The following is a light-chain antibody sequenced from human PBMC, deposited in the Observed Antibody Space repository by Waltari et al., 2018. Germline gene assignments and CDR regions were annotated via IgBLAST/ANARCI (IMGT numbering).Light chain of an antibody. Sequence: EIVLTQSPSTLYLSPGARATLSCRASQSVGRFLAWYQQKPGQAPRLLIYHASIRATSIPDRFSGSGSGTDVSLTISGLEPEDFAVYYCQKYVNLPATFGQGTKVEIK. CDR2: HAS. CDR1: QSVGRF. J-gene: IGKJ1*01. CDR3: QKYVNLPAT. V-gene: IGKV3-20*01.